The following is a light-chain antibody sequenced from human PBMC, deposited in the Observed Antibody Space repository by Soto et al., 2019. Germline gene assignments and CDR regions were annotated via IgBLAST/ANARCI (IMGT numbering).Light chain of an antibody. CDR3: QQSYSTPRT. CDR2: AAS. V-gene: IGKV1-39*01. J-gene: IGKJ1*01. Sequence: IPMTLSPTSVSASVGDRVTITCRASQSISSYLNWYQQKPGKAPKPLIYAASSLQSGVPARFSGSGSGTDFTLTISSLQPEDFAAYYCQQSYSTPRTFGQGTKVDI. CDR1: QSISSY.